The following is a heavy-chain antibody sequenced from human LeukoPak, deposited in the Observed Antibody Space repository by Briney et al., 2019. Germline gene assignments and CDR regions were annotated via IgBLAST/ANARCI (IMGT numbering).Heavy chain of an antibody. J-gene: IGHJ4*02. CDR3: ARDPPYDFWSGYYLYYFDY. D-gene: IGHD3-3*01. CDR2: ISSSGSTI. Sequence: GGSLRLSCAASGFTFSSYEMNWVRQAPGKGLEWVSYISSSGSTIYYADSVKGRFTISRDNAKNSLYLQMNSLRAEDAAVYYCARDPPYDFWSGYYLYYFDYWGQGTLVTVSS. V-gene: IGHV3-48*03. CDR1: GFTFSSYE.